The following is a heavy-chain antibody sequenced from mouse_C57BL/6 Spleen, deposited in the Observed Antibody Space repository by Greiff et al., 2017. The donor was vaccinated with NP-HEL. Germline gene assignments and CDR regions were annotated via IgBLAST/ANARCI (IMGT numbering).Heavy chain of an antibody. J-gene: IGHJ4*01. CDR1: GFSFNTYA. CDR3: VRGRYYGSPYYAMDY. D-gene: IGHD1-1*01. Sequence: EVKLMESGGGLVQPKGSLKLSCAASGFSFNTYAMNWVRQAPGKGLEWVARIRSKSNNYATYYADSVKDRFTISRDDSESMLYLQMNNLKTEDTAMYYCVRGRYYGSPYYAMDYWGQGTSVTVSS. CDR2: IRSKSNNYAT. V-gene: IGHV10-1*01.